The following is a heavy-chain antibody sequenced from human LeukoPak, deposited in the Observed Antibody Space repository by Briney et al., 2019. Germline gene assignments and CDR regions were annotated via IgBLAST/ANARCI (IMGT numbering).Heavy chain of an antibody. D-gene: IGHD3-22*01. J-gene: IGHJ5*02. V-gene: IGHV4-39*01. Sequence: SETLSLTCTVSGGFISSSSYYWGWIRQPPGKGLEWIGSIYYSGSTYYNPSLKSRVTISVDTSKNQFSLKLSSVTAADTAVYYCARITMIVVANPWGQGTLVTVSS. CDR1: GGFISSSSYY. CDR3: ARITMIVVANP. CDR2: IYYSGST.